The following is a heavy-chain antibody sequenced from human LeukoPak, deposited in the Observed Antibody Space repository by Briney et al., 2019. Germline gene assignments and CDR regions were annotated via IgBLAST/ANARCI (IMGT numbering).Heavy chain of an antibody. CDR1: GFTFSSYW. D-gene: IGHD2-2*01. V-gene: IGHV3-74*01. J-gene: IGHJ4*02. CDR3: AKGCSSTSCVDY. Sequence: GGSLRLSCAASGFTFSSYWMHWVRHAPGKGLVWVSHINSDGSTTRYADSVKGRFTISRDNAKNTLYLQMNSLRVEDTAVYYCAKGCSSTSCVDYWGQGTLVTVSS. CDR2: INSDGSTT.